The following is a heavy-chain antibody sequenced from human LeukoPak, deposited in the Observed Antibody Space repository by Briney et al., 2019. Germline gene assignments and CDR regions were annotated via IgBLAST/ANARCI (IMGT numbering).Heavy chain of an antibody. CDR1: GFSFSSSA. CDR2: IHYDGNNK. Sequence: PGGSLRLSCAASGFSFSSSAMHWVRQAPGKGLDWVAFIHYDGNNKYYADSVKARFTISRDNSKNTVYLQMNSLRPEDTAVYYCAARRLTVTTEIDYWGQGTLVTVSS. D-gene: IGHD4-17*01. J-gene: IGHJ4*02. V-gene: IGHV3-30*02. CDR3: AARRLTVTTEIDY.